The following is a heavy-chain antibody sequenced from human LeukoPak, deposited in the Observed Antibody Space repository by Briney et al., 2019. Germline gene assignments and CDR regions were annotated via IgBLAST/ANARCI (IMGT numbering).Heavy chain of an antibody. V-gene: IGHV1-69*01. CDR3: AGPLLHNAFDI. D-gene: IGHD5-18*01. CDR2: IIPIFATA. CDR1: GGTXSSYA. J-gene: IGHJ3*02. Sequence: SVKVSCKTSGGTXSSYAINGVRQAPGQGPEWMGGIIPIFATANYAQKFQGRVTITADESTSTAYMELSSLRSEDTAVYYCAGPLLHNAFDIWGQGAMVTVSS.